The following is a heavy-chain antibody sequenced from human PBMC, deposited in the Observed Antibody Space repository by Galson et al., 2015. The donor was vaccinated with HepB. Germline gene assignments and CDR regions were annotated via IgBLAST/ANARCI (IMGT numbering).Heavy chain of an antibody. CDR1: GYSFTKSW. CDR3: ARHSDSSGYPYFDY. D-gene: IGHD3-22*01. CDR2: IDPSNAYT. Sequence: SGAEVKKPGESLRISCKGSGYSFTKSWITWVRQVPGEGLEWMGRIDPSNAYTNYSPSFQGHVTISIERSTSTAYLQWRSLKASDTAVYFCARHSDSSGYPYFDYWGQGTLVTVSS. J-gene: IGHJ4*02. V-gene: IGHV5-10-1*01.